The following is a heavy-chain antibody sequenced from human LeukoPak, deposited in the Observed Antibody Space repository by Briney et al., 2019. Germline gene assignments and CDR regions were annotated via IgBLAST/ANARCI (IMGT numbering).Heavy chain of an antibody. Sequence: GGSLRLSCAASGFTVSSNYMSWVRQALGKGLEWVSVIYSGGSTEYADSVKGRFTTSRDNSKNTLYLQMSSLRAEDTAVYYCARDTNARGYGGVAYFDYWGQGALVTVSS. CDR3: ARDTNARGYGGVAYFDY. J-gene: IGHJ4*02. CDR1: GFTVSSNY. CDR2: IYSGGST. V-gene: IGHV3-53*01. D-gene: IGHD5-12*01.